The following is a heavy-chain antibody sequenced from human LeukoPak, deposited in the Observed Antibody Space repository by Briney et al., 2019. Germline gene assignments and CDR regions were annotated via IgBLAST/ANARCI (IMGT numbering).Heavy chain of an antibody. J-gene: IGHJ4*02. CDR3: ARDRYYVPDN. CDR1: GFTFNTNW. CDR2: INGDGSTI. Sequence: GGSLRLSCAASGFTFNTNWMHWVRQAPGKGLVWVSCINGDGSTITYADSVKGRFTISRDNAKNTVYLQINNLRPEDTAVYYCARDRYYVPDNWGQGTLVTVSS. V-gene: IGHV3-74*01. D-gene: IGHD3-10*02.